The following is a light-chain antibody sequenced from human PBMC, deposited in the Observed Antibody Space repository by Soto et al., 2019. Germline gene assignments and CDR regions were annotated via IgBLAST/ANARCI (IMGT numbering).Light chain of an antibody. Sequence: QSVLTQPPSASGTPGQRVTISCSGSSSNIGSNTVNWYQQLPGTAPKLLIYTNNQRPSGVPDRFSGSKSGTSASLAISGLRSEDEADYYCAVWDDSLNGLHWVFGGGTKLTVL. V-gene: IGLV1-44*01. J-gene: IGLJ3*02. CDR2: TNN. CDR3: AVWDDSLNGLHWV. CDR1: SSNIGSNT.